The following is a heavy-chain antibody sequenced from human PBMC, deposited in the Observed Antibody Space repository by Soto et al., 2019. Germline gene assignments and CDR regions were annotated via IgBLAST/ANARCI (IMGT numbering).Heavy chain of an antibody. CDR2: IIPILGIA. CDR3: ARSRRLGGIDASDI. J-gene: IGHJ3*02. D-gene: IGHD3-3*01. CDR1: GGTFSSYT. Sequence: SVKVSCKASGGTFSSYTMSWVRQAPGQGLEWMGRIIPILGIANYAQKFQGRVTITADKSTSTAYMELSSLRSEDTAVYYCARSRRLGGIDASDIWCQATMVTVSS. V-gene: IGHV1-69*02.